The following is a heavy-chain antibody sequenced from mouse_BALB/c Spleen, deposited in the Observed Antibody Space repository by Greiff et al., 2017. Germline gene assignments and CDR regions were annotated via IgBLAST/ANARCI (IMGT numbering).Heavy chain of an antibody. Sequence: EVQLVESGPSLVKPSQTLSLTCSVTGDSITSGYWNWIRKFPGNKLEYMGYISYSGSTYYNPSLKSRISITRDTSKNQYYLQLNSVTTEDTATYYCARWGYDYEGFAYWGQGTLVTVSA. J-gene: IGHJ3*01. CDR1: GDSITSGY. D-gene: IGHD2-4*01. CDR2: ISYSGST. CDR3: ARWGYDYEGFAY. V-gene: IGHV3-8*02.